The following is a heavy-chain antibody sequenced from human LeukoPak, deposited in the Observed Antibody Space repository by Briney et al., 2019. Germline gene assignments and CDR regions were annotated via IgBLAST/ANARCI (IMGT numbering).Heavy chain of an antibody. D-gene: IGHD1-1*01. Sequence: ASVKVSCKASGYTFTSYYMHWVRQAPEQGLEWMGIINPSGGSTSYAQKFQGRVTMTRDMSTSTVYMELSSLRSEDTAVYYCARSDMERRHYFDYWGQGTLVTVSS. CDR1: GYTFTSYY. CDR3: ARSDMERRHYFDY. J-gene: IGHJ4*02. CDR2: INPSGGST. V-gene: IGHV1-46*01.